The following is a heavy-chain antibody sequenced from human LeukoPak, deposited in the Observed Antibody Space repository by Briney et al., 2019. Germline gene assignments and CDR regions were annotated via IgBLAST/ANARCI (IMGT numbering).Heavy chain of an antibody. Sequence: GGSLRLSCAASGFTFDDYAMHWVRRAPGKGLEWVSGISWNSGNIGYADSVKGRFTISRDNAKNSLYLQMNSLRAEDTALYYCAKDSRGYIYGRFDPWGQGTLVTVSS. CDR1: GFTFDDYA. J-gene: IGHJ5*02. V-gene: IGHV3-9*01. CDR2: ISWNSGNI. CDR3: AKDSRGYIYGRFDP. D-gene: IGHD5-18*01.